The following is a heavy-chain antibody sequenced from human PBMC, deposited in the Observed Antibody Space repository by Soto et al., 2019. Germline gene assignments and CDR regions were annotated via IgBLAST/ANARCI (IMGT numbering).Heavy chain of an antibody. CDR2: IYYSGST. Sequence: QVQLQESGPGLVKPSQTLSLTCTVSGGSISSGGYYWSWIRQHPGKGLEWIGYIYYSGSTYYNPSSGRTSYTPSLKSRVTIAVDTSKDQFSLKLGSVTAADTAVYYCARGKVGSGYDYYYYSMDGWGQGTTVTVSS. D-gene: IGHD3-22*01. J-gene: IGHJ6*02. V-gene: IGHV4-31*03. CDR1: GGSISSGGYY. CDR3: ARGKVGSGYDYYYYSMDG.